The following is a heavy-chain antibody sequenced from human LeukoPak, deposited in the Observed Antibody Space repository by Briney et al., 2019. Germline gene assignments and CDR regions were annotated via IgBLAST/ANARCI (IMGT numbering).Heavy chain of an antibody. D-gene: IGHD5-12*01. Sequence: PSETLSLTCTVSGGSISSGDYYWSWIRQPPGKGLEWIGYIYYSRSTNYNPSLKSRVTISVDTSKNQFSLKLSSVTAADTAVYYCARYLYSGYADDAFDIWGQGTMVTVSS. V-gene: IGHV4-61*08. CDR3: ARYLYSGYADDAFDI. CDR2: IYYSRST. J-gene: IGHJ3*02. CDR1: GGSISSGDYY.